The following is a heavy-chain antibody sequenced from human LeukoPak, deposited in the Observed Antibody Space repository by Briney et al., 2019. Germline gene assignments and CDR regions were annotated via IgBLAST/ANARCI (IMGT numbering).Heavy chain of an antibody. CDR2: IYYSGST. J-gene: IGHJ6*02. D-gene: IGHD2-8*01. V-gene: IGHV4-59*01. CDR3: ARVSGDCTNGVCPYYYYYGMDV. CDR1: GGSLSSYY. Sequence: PSETLSLTCTVSGGSLSSYYWSWIRQPPGKGLEWIGYIYYSGSTNYNPSLKSRVTISVDTSKNQFSLKLSSVPAADTAVYYCARVSGDCTNGVCPYYYYYGMDVWGQGTTVTVSS.